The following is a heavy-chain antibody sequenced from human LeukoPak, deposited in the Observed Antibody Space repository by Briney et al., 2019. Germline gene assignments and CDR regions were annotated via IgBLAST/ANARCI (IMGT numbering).Heavy chain of an antibody. Sequence: QAGGSLRLSCAASGFTFSSYGMHWVRQAPGKGLEWVAVISYDGSNKYYADSVKRRFTISRDNSKNTLYLQMNSLRAEDTAVYYCAHTHLTLWFGELLPKRGMDVWGKGTTVTVSS. CDR3: AHTHLTLWFGELLPKRGMDV. CDR1: GFTFSSYG. D-gene: IGHD3-10*01. J-gene: IGHJ6*04. CDR2: ISYDGSNK. V-gene: IGHV3-30*03.